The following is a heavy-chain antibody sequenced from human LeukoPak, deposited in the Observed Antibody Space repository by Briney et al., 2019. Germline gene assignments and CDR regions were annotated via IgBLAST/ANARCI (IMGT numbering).Heavy chain of an antibody. CDR3: ARDQEYSGSYYRYFDY. D-gene: IGHD1-26*01. V-gene: IGHV4-59*01. CDR2: IYSRGLTRGST. CDR1: GGSLSSYY. J-gene: IGHJ4*02. Sequence: SETLSLTCTVSGGSLSSYYWSWIRQPPGKGLEWIGYIYSRGLTRGSTNYNPSLKSRVTISVDTSKNQFSLKLSSVTAADTAVYYCARDQEYSGSYYRYFDYWGRGALVRVSS.